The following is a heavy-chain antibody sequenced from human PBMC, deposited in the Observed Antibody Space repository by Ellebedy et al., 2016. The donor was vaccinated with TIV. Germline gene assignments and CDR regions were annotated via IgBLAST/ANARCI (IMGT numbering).Heavy chain of an antibody. D-gene: IGHD4-23*01. CDR2: IKQDGSER. CDR1: GFSFSSYW. CDR3: ASHRDVLGGD. J-gene: IGHJ4*02. V-gene: IGHV3-7*01. Sequence: GGSLRLSXAASGFSFSSYWMSWVHQAPGKGLEWVANIKQDGSERYYVASVKGRFTISRDNAKNSLFLQMNSLRAEDTAVYFCASHRDVLGGDWGQGTLVTVSS.